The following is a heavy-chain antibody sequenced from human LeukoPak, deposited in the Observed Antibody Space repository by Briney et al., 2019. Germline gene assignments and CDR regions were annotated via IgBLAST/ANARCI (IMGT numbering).Heavy chain of an antibody. CDR2: ISWNSRTI. V-gene: IGHV3-9*01. CDR3: VKGVGVNKGYYFDH. CDR1: GFTFEVYA. Sequence: GGSLRLSCAASGFTFEVYAMHWVREARGKGREWVSTISWNSRTIGYADSVKGRFTISRDNAKNSLYLQMNSLTVEDRALYYCVKGVGVNKGYYFDHWGQGSLVTVSS. D-gene: IGHD1-26*01. J-gene: IGHJ4*02.